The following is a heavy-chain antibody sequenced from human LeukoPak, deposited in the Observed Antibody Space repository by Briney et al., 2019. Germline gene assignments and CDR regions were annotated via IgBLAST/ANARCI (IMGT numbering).Heavy chain of an antibody. Sequence: GGSLRLSCAASGFTFSSYAMHWVRQAPGKGLEWVAVISYDGSNKYYADSVKGRFTISRDNSKNTLYLQMNSLRAEDTAVYHCARPTLGDVDAFDIWGQGTMVTVSS. CDR3: ARPTLGDVDAFDI. J-gene: IGHJ3*02. CDR2: ISYDGSNK. V-gene: IGHV3-30*04. CDR1: GFTFSSYA. D-gene: IGHD3-16*01.